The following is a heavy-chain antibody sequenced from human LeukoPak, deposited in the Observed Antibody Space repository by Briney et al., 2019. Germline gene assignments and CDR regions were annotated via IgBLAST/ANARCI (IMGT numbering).Heavy chain of an antibody. CDR2: IKQDGSEK. V-gene: IGHV3-7*01. CDR3: ARSPNDYGDYFDY. CDR1: GFTFSSYC. D-gene: IGHD4-17*01. J-gene: IGHJ4*02. Sequence: PGGSLRLSCAASGFTFSSYCMSWVRQAPGKGLEWVANIKQDGSEKYYVDSVKGRFTISRDNAKNSLYLQMNSLRAEDTAVYYCARSPNDYGDYFDYWGQGTLVTVSS.